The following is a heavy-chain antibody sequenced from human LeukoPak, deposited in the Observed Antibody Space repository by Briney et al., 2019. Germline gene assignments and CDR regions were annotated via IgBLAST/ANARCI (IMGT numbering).Heavy chain of an antibody. D-gene: IGHD3-3*01. CDR3: ARSSQYYDFWRGYLEKRDYMDV. CDR1: GFTFDDYG. J-gene: IGHJ6*03. CDR2: INWNGGST. V-gene: IGHV3-20*04. Sequence: GGSLRLSCAASGFTFDDYGMSWVRQAPGKGLEWVSGINWNGGSTGYADSVKGRFTISRDNAKNSLYLQMNSLRAEDTALYYCARSSQYYDFWRGYLEKRDYMDVWGKGTTVTVSS.